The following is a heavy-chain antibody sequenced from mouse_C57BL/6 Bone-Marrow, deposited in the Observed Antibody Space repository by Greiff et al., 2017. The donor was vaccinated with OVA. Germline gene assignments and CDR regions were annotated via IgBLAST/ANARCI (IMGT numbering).Heavy chain of an antibody. J-gene: IGHJ3*01. CDR2: INPGSGGT. CDR1: GYAFTNYL. CDR3: ALLLSRFAY. D-gene: IGHD1-1*01. Sequence: VQLQESGAELVRPGTSVKVSCKASGYAFTNYLIEWVKQRPGQGLEWIGVINPGSGGTNYNQKFKGKATLTVDKSSSTAYMELRSLTSEDTAVYYCALLLSRFAYWGQGTLVTVSA. V-gene: IGHV1-54*01.